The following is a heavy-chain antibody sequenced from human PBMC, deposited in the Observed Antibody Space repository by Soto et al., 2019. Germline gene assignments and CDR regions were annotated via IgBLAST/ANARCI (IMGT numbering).Heavy chain of an antibody. V-gene: IGHV3-23*01. CDR1: GFTFSSYA. CDR2: ISGSGGST. D-gene: IGHD6-19*01. Sequence: GGSLRLSCAASGFTFSSYAMSWVRQAPGKGLEWVSAISGSGGSTYYADSVKGRFTISRDNSKNTLYLQMNSLRAEDTAVYYCAKSLDNRSGWPDAFDIWGQGTMVTVSS. CDR3: AKSLDNRSGWPDAFDI. J-gene: IGHJ3*02.